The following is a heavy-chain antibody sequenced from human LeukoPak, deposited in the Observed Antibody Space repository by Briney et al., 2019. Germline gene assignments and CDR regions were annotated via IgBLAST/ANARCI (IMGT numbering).Heavy chain of an antibody. CDR2: IYSGGST. CDR1: GFTVSSNS. J-gene: IGHJ6*04. Sequence: GGSLRLSCTVSGFTVSSNSMSWVRQAPGKGLEWVSFIYSGGSTQYADSVKGRFTISRDNAKNSLYPQMNSLRAEDTAVYYCAELGITMIGGVRGKGTTVTISS. D-gene: IGHD3-10*02. CDR3: AELGITMIGGV. V-gene: IGHV3-53*01.